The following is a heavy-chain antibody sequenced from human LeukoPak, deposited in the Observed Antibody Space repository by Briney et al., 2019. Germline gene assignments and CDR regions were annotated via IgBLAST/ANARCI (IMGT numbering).Heavy chain of an antibody. CDR3: ARDLGLTTVVTPPDY. Sequence: PGGSLRLSCAASGFTFSSYAMHWVRQAPGKGLEWVAVISYDGSNKYYADSVKGRFTISRDNSKNTLYLQMSSLRAEDTAVYYCARDLGLTTVVTPPDYWGQGTLVTVSS. CDR1: GFTFSSYA. V-gene: IGHV3-30-3*01. CDR2: ISYDGSNK. D-gene: IGHD4-23*01. J-gene: IGHJ4*02.